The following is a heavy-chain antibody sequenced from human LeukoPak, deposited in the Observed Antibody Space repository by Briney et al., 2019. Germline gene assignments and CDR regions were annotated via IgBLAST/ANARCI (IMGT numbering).Heavy chain of an antibody. CDR3: AKDQAHRGITLVRGVPSRPYYMDV. J-gene: IGHJ6*03. V-gene: IGHV3-74*01. CDR2: INSDGSST. CDR1: GFTFSSYW. Sequence: GGSLRLSCAASGFTFSSYWMHWVRQAPGKGLVWVSRINSDGSSTSYADSVKGRFTTSRDNAKNTLYLQMNSLRAEDTAVYYCAKDQAHRGITLVRGVPSRPYYMDVWGKGTTVTISS. D-gene: IGHD3-10*01.